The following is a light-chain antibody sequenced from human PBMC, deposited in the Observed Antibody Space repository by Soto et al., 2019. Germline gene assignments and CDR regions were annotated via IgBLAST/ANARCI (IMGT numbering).Light chain of an antibody. CDR3: SSYTSSSTRV. Sequence: QSALTQPASVSGSPGQSITISCTGTSSDVGAYDYVSWYQQHPDKAPKLMIYEVSTRPSGASNRFSGSKSVNTATLTISGLQAEDEADYYCSSYTSSSTRVFGTGTKLTVL. CDR2: EVS. V-gene: IGLV2-14*03. CDR1: SSDVGAYDY. J-gene: IGLJ1*01.